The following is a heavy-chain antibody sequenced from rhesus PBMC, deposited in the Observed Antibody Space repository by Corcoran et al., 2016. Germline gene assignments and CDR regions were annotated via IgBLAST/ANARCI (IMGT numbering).Heavy chain of an antibody. CDR3: ARGPPNWGVFDY. CDR2: IIPLVEIT. CDR1: GFTFGSYA. Sequence: QVQLVQSGAEVMKPGASVKVSCKASGFTFGSYAISWVRQAPGQGLEWMGVIIPLVEITNYAEKFQGRVTITADTSTSTGYMELSSLRSGDTAVYYCARGPPNWGVFDYWGQGVLVTVSS. D-gene: IGHD7-45*01. V-gene: IGHV1-198*02. J-gene: IGHJ4*01.